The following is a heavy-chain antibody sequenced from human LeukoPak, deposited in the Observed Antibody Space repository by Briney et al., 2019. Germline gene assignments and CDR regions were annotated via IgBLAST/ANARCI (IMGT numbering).Heavy chain of an antibody. D-gene: IGHD4-17*01. CDR2: INPNSGGT. V-gene: IGHV1-2*02. Sequence: ASVKVSCKASGYTFTGYYMHWVRQAPGQGLEWMGWINPNSGGTNYAQKFQGRVTMTRDTSISTAYMELSRLRSDDTAVYYCARVGGGTVTTDYYYYGMDVWGQGTTVTVSS. J-gene: IGHJ6*02. CDR3: ARVGGGTVTTDYYYYGMDV. CDR1: GYTFTGYY.